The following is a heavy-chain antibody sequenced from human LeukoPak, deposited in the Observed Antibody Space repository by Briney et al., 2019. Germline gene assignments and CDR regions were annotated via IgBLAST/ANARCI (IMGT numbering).Heavy chain of an antibody. D-gene: IGHD1-26*01. Sequence: GGSLRLSCAASGFTFSSYSMNWVRQAPGKGLEWVSYISSSSSTIYYADSVKGRFTISRDNAKNSLYLQMNSLRAEDTAVYYCARGRRYSGRAHYYYYMDVWGKGTTVTVSS. CDR3: ARGRRYSGRAHYYYYMDV. CDR1: GFTFSSYS. CDR2: ISSSSSTI. V-gene: IGHV3-48*04. J-gene: IGHJ6*03.